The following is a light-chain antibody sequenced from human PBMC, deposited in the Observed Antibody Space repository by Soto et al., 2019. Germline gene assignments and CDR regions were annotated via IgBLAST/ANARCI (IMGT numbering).Light chain of an antibody. Sequence: EIVLTQSPGTLSVSPGEGATLSCRASQSVRNNYLAWYQQKPAQAPRLLISGASTRATAVPDRLSGSGSGKEFTLTVSRLDSEVFAVYYGQRYDSSPPHIFAQGTRLQ. CDR2: GAS. CDR3: QRYDSSPPHI. CDR1: QSVRNNY. V-gene: IGKV3-20*01. J-gene: IGKJ2*01.